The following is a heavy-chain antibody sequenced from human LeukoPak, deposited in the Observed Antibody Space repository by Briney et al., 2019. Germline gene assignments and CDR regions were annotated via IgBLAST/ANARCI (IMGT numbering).Heavy chain of an antibody. V-gene: IGHV4-34*01. CDR2: INHSGST. Sequence: SETLSLTCAVYGGSFSGYYWSWIRQPPGKGLEWIGEINHSGSTNYNPSLKSRVTISVDTSKNQFSLKLSSVTAADTAVYYCARKGRTAAARGWFDPWGQGTLVTVSS. CDR3: ARKGRTAAARGWFDP. J-gene: IGHJ5*02. CDR1: GGSFSGYY. D-gene: IGHD6-13*01.